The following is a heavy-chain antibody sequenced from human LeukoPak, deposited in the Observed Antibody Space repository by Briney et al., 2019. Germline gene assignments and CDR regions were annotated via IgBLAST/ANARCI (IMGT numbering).Heavy chain of an antibody. V-gene: IGHV3-30*18. CDR3: AKDLPYYYGSGSSFDY. D-gene: IGHD3-10*01. J-gene: IGHJ4*02. Sequence: GGSLRLSCAASEFTFSSYGMLWVRQAPGKGLEWVAVISYDGSNKYYADSVKGRFTISRDNSKNTLYLQMNSLRAEDTAVYYCAKDLPYYYGSGSSFDYWGQGTLVTVSS. CDR2: ISYDGSNK. CDR1: EFTFSSYG.